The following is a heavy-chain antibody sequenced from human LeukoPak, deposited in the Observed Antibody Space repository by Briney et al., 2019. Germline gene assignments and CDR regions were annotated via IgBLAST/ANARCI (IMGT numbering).Heavy chain of an antibody. CDR3: ARTRFLEDFDY. CDR2: IYSGGNT. Sequence: GGSLRLSCAASGFTVSSNYMTWVRQVPGKGLEWVSLIYSGGNTSYADPVKGRFTISRDNSKNTLYLQMNSLRAEDTAVYYCARTRFLEDFDYWGQGTLVTVSS. J-gene: IGHJ4*02. V-gene: IGHV3-53*01. CDR1: GFTVSSNY. D-gene: IGHD3-3*01.